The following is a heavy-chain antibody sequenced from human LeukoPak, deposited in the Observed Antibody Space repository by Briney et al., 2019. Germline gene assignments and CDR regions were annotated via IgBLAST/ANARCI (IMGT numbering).Heavy chain of an antibody. CDR3: ARDRYYDSTGYNYFDP. Sequence: PSETLSLTCTVYGGSITTYYWSWIRQPPGKGLEWIGYIFYSGSTAYNPSLKSRVTMSVDTSENQFSLKLSSVTAADTAVYYCARDRYYDSTGYNYFDPWGQGALVTVSS. D-gene: IGHD3-22*01. CDR1: GGSITTYY. J-gene: IGHJ5*02. CDR2: IFYSGST. V-gene: IGHV4-59*01.